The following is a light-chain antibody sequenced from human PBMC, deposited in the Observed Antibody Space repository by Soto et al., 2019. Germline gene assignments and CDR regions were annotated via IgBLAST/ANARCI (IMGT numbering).Light chain of an antibody. V-gene: IGKV1-5*03. CDR2: KAS. CDR1: QTISSW. Sequence: DIQITESPSTLSGSVGDRVTITCRASQTISSWLAWYQQKPGKAPKLLIYKASTLKSGVPSRFSGSGSGTELTLTTSSLQADDFATYYCQHYNSYSEAFGLGTKVELK. CDR3: QHYNSYSEA. J-gene: IGKJ1*01.